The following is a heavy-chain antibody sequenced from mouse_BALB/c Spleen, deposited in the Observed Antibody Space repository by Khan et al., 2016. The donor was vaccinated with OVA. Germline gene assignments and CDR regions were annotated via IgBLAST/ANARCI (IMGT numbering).Heavy chain of an antibody. CDR3: AGLATRVVADWYFDD. D-gene: IGHD1-1*01. J-gene: IGHJ1*01. Sequence: EVQLQESGPGLVKPSQSLSLTCTVTGYSITSDYAWNWIRQFPGNKLEWMGYISYSGTTSYNPSLKSRISITRDTSKNQFFLQLNSVTTEDTATYDGAGLATRVVADWYFDDWGAGTTVTVSS. CDR1: GYSITSDYA. CDR2: ISYSGTT. V-gene: IGHV3-2*02.